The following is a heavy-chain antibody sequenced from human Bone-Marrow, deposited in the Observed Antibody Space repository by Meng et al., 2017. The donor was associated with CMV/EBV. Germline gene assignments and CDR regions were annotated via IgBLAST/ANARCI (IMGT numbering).Heavy chain of an antibody. J-gene: IGHJ4*02. Sequence: GESLKISCAASGFTFSSYTMNWVRQAPGKGLEWISYISSSSSTIYYADSVKGRFTISRDNAKNSLYLQMNSLRADDTAVYYCARGGGGHSGDYWGQGILVTVSS. V-gene: IGHV3-48*04. D-gene: IGHD2-15*01. CDR3: ARGGGGHSGDY. CDR2: ISSSSSTI. CDR1: GFTFSSYT.